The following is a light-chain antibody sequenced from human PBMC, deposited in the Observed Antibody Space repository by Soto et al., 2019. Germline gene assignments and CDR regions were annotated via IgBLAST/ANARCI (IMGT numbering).Light chain of an antibody. J-gene: IGKJ2*01. V-gene: IGKV1-39*01. CDR2: AAS. CDR1: QSISSY. CDR3: QQSYSTPYT. Sequence: DIQMTQSPSSLSASVGARVTITCRASQSISSYLNWYQQKPGKAPKLLIYAASSLQHGVPSRFSGSGSGPDFTLTISSLQPEDFATYYCQQSYSTPYTFGQGTKLEIK.